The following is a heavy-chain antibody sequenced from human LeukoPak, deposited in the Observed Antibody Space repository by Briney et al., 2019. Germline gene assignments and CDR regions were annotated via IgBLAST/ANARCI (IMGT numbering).Heavy chain of an antibody. CDR1: GGSMTSYY. CDR3: ASRGGPSIVGSGRQTYYYYYGMDV. V-gene: IGHV4-34*01. D-gene: IGHD3-10*01. Sequence: SETLSLTCTVSGGSMTSYYWSWIRQPPGKGLEWIGEINHSGSTNYNPSLKSRVTISVDTSKNQFSLRLSSVTAADMAVYYCASRGGPSIVGSGRQTYYYYYGMDVWGQGTTVTVSS. J-gene: IGHJ6*02. CDR2: INHSGST.